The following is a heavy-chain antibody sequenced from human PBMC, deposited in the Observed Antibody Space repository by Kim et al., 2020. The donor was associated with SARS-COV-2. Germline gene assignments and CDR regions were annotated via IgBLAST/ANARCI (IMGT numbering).Heavy chain of an antibody. CDR3: GPCVTLAGRSGWCTFFAY. J-gene: IGHJ4*02. D-gene: IGHD6-19*01. CDR2: ITRGGDT. V-gene: IGHV3-23*01. CDR1: GLTLRSYA. Sequence: GGSLRLSCAASGLTLRSYAMNWFRQGPGKGLEWVSSITRGGDTYYAGSVKGRFTISRDNFKDTLSLQMNSLRAEDTGKYYCGPCVTLAGRSGWCTFFAYWGQGTLVTVS.